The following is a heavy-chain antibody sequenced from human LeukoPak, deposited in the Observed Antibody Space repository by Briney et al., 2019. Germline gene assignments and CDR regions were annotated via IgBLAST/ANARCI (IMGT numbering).Heavy chain of an antibody. CDR2: IYTSGST. J-gene: IGHJ4*02. D-gene: IGHD1-26*01. Sequence: SETLSLTCTVYGGSISSYYWSWIRQPAVKGLHWIGRIYTSGSTNYNPSLKSRFTISVDKSKNQFSLKLSSVTAADTAVYYFAREGGATTYYFDYRGQGTLVTVSS. CDR3: AREGGATTYYFDY. CDR1: GGSISSYY. V-gene: IGHV4-4*07.